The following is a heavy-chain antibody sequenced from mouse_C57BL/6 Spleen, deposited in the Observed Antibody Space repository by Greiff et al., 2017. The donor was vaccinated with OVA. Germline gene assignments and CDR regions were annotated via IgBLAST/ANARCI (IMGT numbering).Heavy chain of an antibody. D-gene: IGHD2-4*01. CDR1: GYAFSSSW. Sequence: VQLVESGPELVKPGASVKISCKASGYAFSSSWMNWVKQRPGKGLEWIGRIYPGDGDTNYNGKFKGKATLTADKSSSTAYMQLSSLTSEDSAVYFCARSPYDYDNYWGQGTTLTVSS. J-gene: IGHJ2*01. CDR2: IYPGDGDT. CDR3: ARSPYDYDNY. V-gene: IGHV1-82*01.